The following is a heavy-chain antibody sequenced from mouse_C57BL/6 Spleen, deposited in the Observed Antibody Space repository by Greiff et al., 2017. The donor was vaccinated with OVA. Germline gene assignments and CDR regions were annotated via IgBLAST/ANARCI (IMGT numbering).Heavy chain of an antibody. J-gene: IGHJ1*03. Sequence: ESGPGLVKPSQSLSLTCSVTGYSITSGYYWNWIRQFPGNKLEWMGYISYDGSNNYNPSLKNRISITRDTSKNQFFLKLNSVTTEDTATYYCARARGLPSYFDVWGTGTTVTVSS. V-gene: IGHV3-6*01. D-gene: IGHD2-2*01. CDR1: GYSITSGYY. CDR2: ISYDGSN. CDR3: ARARGLPSYFDV.